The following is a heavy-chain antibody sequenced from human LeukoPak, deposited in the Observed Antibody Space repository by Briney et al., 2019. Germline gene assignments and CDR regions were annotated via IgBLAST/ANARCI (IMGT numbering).Heavy chain of an antibody. J-gene: IGHJ6*02. CDR3: ARGLMVRGTYGMDV. Sequence: SETLSLTCTVSGGSISSYYWSWIRQPPGKGLEWIGYIYYSGSTNYNPSLKSRVTISMDTSKNQFSLKLSSVTAADTAVFYCARGLMVRGTYGMDVWGQGTTVTVSS. D-gene: IGHD3-10*01. V-gene: IGHV4-59*12. CDR2: IYYSGST. CDR1: GGSISSYY.